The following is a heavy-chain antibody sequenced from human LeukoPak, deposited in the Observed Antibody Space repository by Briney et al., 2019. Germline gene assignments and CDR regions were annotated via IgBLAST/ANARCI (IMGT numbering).Heavy chain of an antibody. J-gene: IGHJ4*02. CDR3: AKDPVGGGYDPTYYFDY. V-gene: IGHV3-23*01. CDR2: ISGSGGST. CDR1: GFTFSSYA. D-gene: IGHD5-12*01. Sequence: TEGSLRLSCAASGFTFSSYAMSWVRQAPGKGLEWVSAISGSGGSTYYADSVKGRFTISRDNSKNTLYLQMNSLRAEDTAVYYCAKDPVGGGYDPTYYFDYWGQGTLVTVSS.